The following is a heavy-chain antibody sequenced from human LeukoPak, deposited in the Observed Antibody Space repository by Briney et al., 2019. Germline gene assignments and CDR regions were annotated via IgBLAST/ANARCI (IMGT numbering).Heavy chain of an antibody. CDR3: ARSIVATTRFDY. CDR2: INPNSGGT. V-gene: IGHV1-2*02. Sequence: ASVTVSCTASGYTFTGYYMHWVRQAPGQGLEWMGWINPNSGGTNYAQKFQGRVTMTRDTSISTAYMELGRLRSEDTAVYYCARSIVATTRFDYWGEGTLVTVSS. J-gene: IGHJ4*02. D-gene: IGHD5-12*01. CDR1: GYTFTGYY.